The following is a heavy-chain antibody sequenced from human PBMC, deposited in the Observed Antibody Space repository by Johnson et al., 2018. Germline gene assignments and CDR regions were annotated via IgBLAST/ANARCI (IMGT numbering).Heavy chain of an antibody. J-gene: IGHJ6*03. CDR1: GGSFSGYY. D-gene: IGHD3-22*01. CDR2: INHSGSA. CDR3: SRGSATYYYDSSGDPTRHPYDAYMDV. V-gene: IGHV4-34*01. Sequence: QVQLQQWGAGLLKPSETLSLTCAVYGGSFSGYYWSWIRQPPGKGLEWIGEINHSGSANYNPSLKSRVSISVDTSKNQFSLKLSSVTAADTAGYYCSRGSATYYYDSSGDPTRHPYDAYMDVWGKGTTVTVS.